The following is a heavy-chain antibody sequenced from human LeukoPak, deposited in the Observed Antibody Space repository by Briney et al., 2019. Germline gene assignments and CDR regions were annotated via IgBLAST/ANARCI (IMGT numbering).Heavy chain of an antibody. J-gene: IGHJ5*02. V-gene: IGHV5-51*01. Sequence: GESLKISCKSSGHSFTSYWIGWVRQMPGKGLEWMGIIYPGDSNTRYSPSFPGQVTISADKSIRTAYLQWRSLKASDTAMYYCAILAYCGGDCYSRWFDPWGQGTLVTVSS. CDR2: IYPGDSNT. CDR3: AILAYCGGDCYSRWFDP. CDR1: GHSFTSYW. D-gene: IGHD2-21*02.